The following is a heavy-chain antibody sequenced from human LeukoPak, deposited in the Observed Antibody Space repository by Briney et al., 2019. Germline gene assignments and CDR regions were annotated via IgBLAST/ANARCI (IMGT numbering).Heavy chain of an antibody. J-gene: IGHJ4*02. CDR1: GFTFSSYA. D-gene: IGHD1-26*01. CDR3: AQREGGATKYFDY. CDR2: ISGSGGST. V-gene: IGHV3-23*01. Sequence: GGSLRLSCTASGFTFSSYAMSWVRQAPGKGLEWVSAISGSGGSTYCADSVKGRFTISRDNSKNTLYLQMNSLRAEDTAVYSCAQREGGATKYFDYWGQGTLVTVSS.